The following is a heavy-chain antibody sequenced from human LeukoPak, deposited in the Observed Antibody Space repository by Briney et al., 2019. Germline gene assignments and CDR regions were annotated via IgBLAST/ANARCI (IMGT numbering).Heavy chain of an antibody. CDR3: ASANPYSSSWYTSHYYYYYGMDV. V-gene: IGHV4-39*01. CDR2: IYYSGST. J-gene: IGHJ6*02. D-gene: IGHD6-13*01. CDR1: GGSISSGGYY. Sequence: PSQTLSLTCAVSGGSISSGGYYWGWIRQPPGKGLEWIGSIYYSGSTYYNPSLKSRVTISVDTSKNQFSLKLSSVTAADTAVYYCASANPYSSSWYTSHYYYYYGMDVWGQGTTVTVSS.